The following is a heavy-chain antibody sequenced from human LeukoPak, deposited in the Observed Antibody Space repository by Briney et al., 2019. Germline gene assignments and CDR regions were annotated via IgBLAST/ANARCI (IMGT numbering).Heavy chain of an antibody. CDR1: NGPTNTYQ. Sequence: SETLSLTCTVSNGPTNTYQWTWIRQPPGRGLEWIGNIHYSGSANYNPSLKSRGAISLDKSSNQFSLRLTSVTAADTAMYFCAREEMPGKFDYWGQGILVTVSS. CDR2: IHYSGSA. CDR3: AREEMPGKFDY. J-gene: IGHJ4*02. V-gene: IGHV4-59*12. D-gene: IGHD1-26*01.